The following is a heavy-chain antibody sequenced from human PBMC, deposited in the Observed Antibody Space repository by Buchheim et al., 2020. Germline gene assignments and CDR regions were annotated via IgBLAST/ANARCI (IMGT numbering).Heavy chain of an antibody. CDR3: ARENGYNPSVVIFDY. V-gene: IGHV4-59*01. D-gene: IGHD5-24*01. Sequence: QVQLQESGPGLVKPSETLSLTCTVSGGSISSYYWSWIRQPPGKGLEWIGYISYSGSTNYNPSLKSRVTISVDTSKNQFSLKLSSVTAADTAVYYCARENGYNPSVVIFDYWGQGTL. CDR2: ISYSGST. CDR1: GGSISSYY. J-gene: IGHJ4*02.